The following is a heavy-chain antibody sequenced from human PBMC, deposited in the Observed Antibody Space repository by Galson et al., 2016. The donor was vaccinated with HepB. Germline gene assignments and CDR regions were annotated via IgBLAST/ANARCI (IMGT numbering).Heavy chain of an antibody. Sequence: SLRLSCAASGFTFSSYSMSWVRQAPGRGLEWVSYISSSSSTIYYADSVKGRFTISRDNAKNSLFLQLNSLRAEDTAVYYCARLRFSSSWYKVTWSQGTLVTVSS. CDR2: ISSSSSTI. CDR3: ARLRFSSSWYKVT. V-gene: IGHV3-48*04. D-gene: IGHD6-13*01. CDR1: GFTFSSYS. J-gene: IGHJ5*02.